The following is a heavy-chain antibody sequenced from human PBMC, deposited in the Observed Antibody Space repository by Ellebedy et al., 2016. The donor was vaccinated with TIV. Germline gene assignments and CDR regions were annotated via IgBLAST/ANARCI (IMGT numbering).Heavy chain of an antibody. CDR2: ISYDGSNK. D-gene: IGHD3-10*01. Sequence: GESLKISCAASGFTFSSYGMHWVRQAPGMGLEWVAVISYDGSNKYYADSVKGRFTISRDNSKNTLYLQMNSLRAEDTAVYYCARGFDYGSGSAFYYWGQGTLVTVSS. V-gene: IGHV3-30*03. J-gene: IGHJ4*02. CDR3: ARGFDYGSGSAFYY. CDR1: GFTFSSYG.